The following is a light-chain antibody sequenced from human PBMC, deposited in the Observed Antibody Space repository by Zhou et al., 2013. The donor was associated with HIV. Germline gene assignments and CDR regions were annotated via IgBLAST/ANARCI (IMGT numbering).Light chain of an antibody. J-gene: IGKJ2*01. CDR2: DAS. CDR3: QQAHSFPYT. Sequence: IWMAQSPSLLSASVGDRVTITCRASQDIAGWLAWYQQNPGTAPRLLIFDASGLQSGVPSRFTGSGSGTDYTLTISSLQPEDFATYYCQQAHSFPYTFGQGTKLETK. CDR1: QDIAGW. V-gene: IGKV1-12*01.